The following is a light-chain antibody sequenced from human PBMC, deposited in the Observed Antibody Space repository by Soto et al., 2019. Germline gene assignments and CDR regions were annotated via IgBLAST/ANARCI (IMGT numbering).Light chain of an antibody. V-gene: IGKV3-15*01. CDR1: QSISTK. CDR2: GAS. Sequence: EIVLTQSPATLSVSPGEGATLSCRATQSISTKLAWYQQHPGQAPRLLIYGASTRATGIPARFSGSGSETEFTLTISSLQSEDFAVYYCQQYGNSPSTFGQGTKVDIK. CDR3: QQYGNSPST. J-gene: IGKJ1*01.